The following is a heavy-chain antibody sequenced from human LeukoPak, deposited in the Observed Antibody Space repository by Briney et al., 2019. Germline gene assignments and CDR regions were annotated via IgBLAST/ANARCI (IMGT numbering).Heavy chain of an antibody. J-gene: IGHJ4*02. Sequence: GGSLRLSCAASGFTFSSYWMSWVRQAPGKGLEWVGRIKSKTDGGTTDYAAPVKGRFTISRDDSKNTLYLQMNSLKTEDTAVYYCTTTTHYDYRFDYWGQGTLVTVSS. CDR2: IKSKTDGGTT. CDR3: TTTTHYDYRFDY. D-gene: IGHD4-11*01. CDR1: GFTFSSYW. V-gene: IGHV3-15*01.